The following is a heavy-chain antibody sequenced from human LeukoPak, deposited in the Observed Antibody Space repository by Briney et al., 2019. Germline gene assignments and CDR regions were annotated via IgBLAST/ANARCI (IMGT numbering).Heavy chain of an antibody. CDR3: ARGMADFWKGYYYMDV. CDR1: GFTFSSYA. CDR2: ISGSGGST. V-gene: IGHV3-23*01. J-gene: IGHJ6*03. D-gene: IGHD3-3*01. Sequence: GGSLRLSCAASGFTFSSYAMSWVRQAPGKGLEWVSGISGSGGSTYYADSMKGRFTISRDNSKNTLYLQMNSLRAEDTAVYYCARGMADFWKGYYYMDVWGKGTTVTVSS.